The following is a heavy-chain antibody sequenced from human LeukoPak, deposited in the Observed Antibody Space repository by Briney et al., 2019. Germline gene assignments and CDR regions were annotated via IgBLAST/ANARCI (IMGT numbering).Heavy chain of an antibody. CDR1: GGSFSGYY. Sequence: PSETLSLTCAVYGGSFSGYYWSWIRQPPGKGLEWIGEINHSGSTNYNPSLKSRVTISVDTSKNQFSLKLSSVTAADTAVYYCARTSIYYDSXGYRSXGQGTLVTVSS. J-gene: IGHJ4*02. CDR2: INHSGST. V-gene: IGHV4-34*01. D-gene: IGHD3-22*01. CDR3: ARTSIYYDSXGYRS.